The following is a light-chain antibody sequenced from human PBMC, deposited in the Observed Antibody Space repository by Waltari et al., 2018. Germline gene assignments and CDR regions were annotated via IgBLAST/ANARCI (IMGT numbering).Light chain of an antibody. V-gene: IGKV2-28*01. CDR2: LGS. CDR3: MQTLQTPLT. J-gene: IGKJ4*01. CDR1: QSLLHNNGYNY. Sequence: DIVMTQSPLSLPVTPGEPASISCRSSQSLLHNNGYNYLDWYLQKPGQSPHLLIHLGSSRASGVPDRFSGSGSGTDFTLKISRVEAEDVGVYYCMQTLQTPLTFGGGTKVEIK.